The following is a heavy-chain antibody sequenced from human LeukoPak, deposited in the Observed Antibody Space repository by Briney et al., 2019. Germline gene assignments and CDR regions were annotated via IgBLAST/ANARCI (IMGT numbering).Heavy chain of an antibody. CDR3: ARWTTVTRAFDF. CDR2: INHSGST. V-gene: IGHV4-34*01. Sequence: SETLSLTCAVYGGSFSGYYWSWLRQPPGKGLEWPGEINHSGSTNYNPSLKSRVTISVDTSKNQFSLTLNSVTAADTGVYYCARWTTVTRAFDFWGQGTLVTVSS. D-gene: IGHD4-17*01. J-gene: IGHJ4*02. CDR1: GGSFSGYY.